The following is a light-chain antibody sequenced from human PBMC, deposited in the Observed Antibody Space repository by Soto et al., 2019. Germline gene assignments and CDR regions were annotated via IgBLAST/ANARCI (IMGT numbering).Light chain of an antibody. CDR1: QSVTYD. CDR3: QQYNNWPSWT. CDR2: GAS. J-gene: IGKJ1*01. Sequence: EIVLTQSPDTLSLSPGERATLSCRASQSVTYDQLAWYRQTPGQAPRLLIYGASTRATGIPARFSGSGSGTEFTLTISSLQSEDFAVYYCQQYNNWPSWTFVQGTKVDIK. V-gene: IGKV3-15*01.